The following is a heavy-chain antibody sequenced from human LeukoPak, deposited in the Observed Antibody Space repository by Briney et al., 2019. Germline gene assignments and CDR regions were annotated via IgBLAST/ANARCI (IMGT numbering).Heavy chain of an antibody. CDR3: ARISTNNMFDY. Sequence: PGGSLRLSCVVSGFSVSGTYMTWVRQAAGKGLEWVSVIYSGGSAYYVDSVKGRFTISRDNSKNTLYLQMNSLRAEDTAVYYCARISTNNMFDYWGQGTLVTVSS. CDR1: GFSVSGTY. J-gene: IGHJ4*02. D-gene: IGHD5-24*01. V-gene: IGHV3-66*01. CDR2: IYSGGSA.